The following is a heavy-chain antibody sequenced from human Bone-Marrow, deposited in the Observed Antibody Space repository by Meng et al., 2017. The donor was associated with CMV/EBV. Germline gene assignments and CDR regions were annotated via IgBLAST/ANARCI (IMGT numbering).Heavy chain of an antibody. V-gene: IGHV3-23*01. CDR3: AKTSGSWV. J-gene: IGHJ6*02. CDR2: ISAGGAST. Sequence: GESLKISCAASGFTFNSNAMSWVRQAPGKGLEGVSVISAGGASTHCGDSVKGRFTISRDNSKNTLYLQMNSLRAEDTGVYYCAKTSGSWVWGQGTTVTVSS. CDR1: GFTFNSNA. D-gene: IGHD6-13*01.